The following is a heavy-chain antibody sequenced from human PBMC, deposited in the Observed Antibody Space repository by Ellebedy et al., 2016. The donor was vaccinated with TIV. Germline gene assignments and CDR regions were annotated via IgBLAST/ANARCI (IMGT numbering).Heavy chain of an antibody. CDR2: ISSGGANI. CDR3: ARGGSGYSYAPGFDN. CDR1: GLTFGDHY. V-gene: IGHV3-11*01. J-gene: IGHJ4*02. D-gene: IGHD5-18*01. Sequence: GGSLRLSXTASGLTFGDHYMSWIRQAPRKGLEVISHISSGGANIISADSVRGRFTISRDNAKKSLFLQMNSLRAEDTAVYYCARGGSGYSYAPGFDNWGQGTLVTVSS.